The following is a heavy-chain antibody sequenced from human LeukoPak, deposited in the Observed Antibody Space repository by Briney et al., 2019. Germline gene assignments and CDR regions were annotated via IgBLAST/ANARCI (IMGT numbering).Heavy chain of an antibody. CDR2: LASGSQT. CDR3: VREARGYHYTYFDY. D-gene: IGHD5-18*01. Sequence: PWGALGLFCPTPGFTPRRPDMQWVPPTKREGLGGGAALASGSQTFYAGSVKGRFTVSREDAKNSLYLQMNSLRAGDTAVYYCVREARGYHYTYFDYWGQGTLVTVSS. V-gene: IGHV3-13*01. J-gene: IGHJ4*02. CDR1: GFTPRRPD.